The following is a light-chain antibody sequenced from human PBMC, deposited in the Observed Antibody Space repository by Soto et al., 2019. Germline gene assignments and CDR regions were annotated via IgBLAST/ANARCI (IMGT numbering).Light chain of an antibody. CDR3: QQLNKSPH. J-gene: IGKJ4*01. CDR1: QGISSY. Sequence: DIPMTQSPSFLSASLGDRVTITCRASQGISSYLAWYQQKPGKAPKLLISVASTLQSGVPSRFSGSGSGTEFTLTISSLQPEDSATYYCQQLNKSPHFGGGTKVEIK. V-gene: IGKV1-9*01. CDR2: VAS.